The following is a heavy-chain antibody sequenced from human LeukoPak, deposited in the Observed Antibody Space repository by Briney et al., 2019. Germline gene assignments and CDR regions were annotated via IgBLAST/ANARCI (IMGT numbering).Heavy chain of an antibody. CDR3: ARADCTTTSCPADY. CDR2: ITQSGTT. V-gene: IGHV4-34*01. Sequence: SETLSLTCGVYGGSFNGYYWTWIRQPPGKGLEWIGEITQSGTTNYNPSLESRITISVDTSKNQLSLRLTSATAADTAVYYCARADCTTTSCPADYWGQGTLVTVSS. D-gene: IGHD2-2*01. CDR1: GGSFNGYY. J-gene: IGHJ4*02.